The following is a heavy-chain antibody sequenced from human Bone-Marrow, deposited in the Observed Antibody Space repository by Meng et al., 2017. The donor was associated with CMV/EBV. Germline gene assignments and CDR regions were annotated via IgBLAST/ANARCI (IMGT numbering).Heavy chain of an antibody. Sequence: GESLKISCAASGFTFSSYSMNWVRQAPGKGLEWVSSISSSSSYIYYADSVKGRFTISRDNAKNSLYLQMNSLRAEDTAVYYCARGYCSSTSCYRPYYYYYGMDVWGQGTTVTVSS. CDR1: GFTFSSYS. CDR2: ISSSSSYI. J-gene: IGHJ6*02. CDR3: ARGYCSSTSCYRPYYYYYGMDV. D-gene: IGHD2-2*02. V-gene: IGHV3-21*01.